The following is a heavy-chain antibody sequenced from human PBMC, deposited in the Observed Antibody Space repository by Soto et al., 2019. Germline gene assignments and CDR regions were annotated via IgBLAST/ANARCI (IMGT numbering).Heavy chain of an antibody. Sequence: EVQLLESGGGLVQPGGSLRLSCAASEFTFSSYAMSWVRQAPGKGLEWVSSISGSGAGTYYGDSVKGRFTISRDNSKNTLYLQMNSLRAEDTAVYYCAKGKDPPSAIPIRPFDYWGQGTRVTVSS. V-gene: IGHV3-23*01. J-gene: IGHJ4*02. CDR3: AKGKDPPSAIPIRPFDY. CDR2: ISGSGAGT. D-gene: IGHD6-25*01. CDR1: EFTFSSYA.